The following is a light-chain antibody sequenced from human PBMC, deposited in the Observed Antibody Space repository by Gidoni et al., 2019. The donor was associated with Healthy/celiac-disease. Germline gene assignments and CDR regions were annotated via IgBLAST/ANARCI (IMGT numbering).Light chain of an antibody. J-gene: IGKJ5*01. CDR1: QSVSSY. Sequence: EIVLTQSPATLSLSPGERATLSCRASQSVSSYLAWYQQKPGQAPRLLIYDASNRATGIPARFSGSGSGTDVTLTISSLEPEDVAVYYCQQRSNRPPITFGQGTRLEIK. V-gene: IGKV3-11*01. CDR3: QQRSNRPPIT. CDR2: DAS.